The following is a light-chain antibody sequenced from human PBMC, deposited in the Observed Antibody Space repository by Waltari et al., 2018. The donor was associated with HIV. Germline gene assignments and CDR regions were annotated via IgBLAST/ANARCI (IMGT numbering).Light chain of an antibody. Sequence: VIWMTQSPALLSASTGDIVNITCRLSQAIDNYLAWYQQRPGKAPNLLIYGASTLQSGVPSRISGSGSGTDFTLTISCLQPEDFAVYYCQQYYAFPRTFGHGTKVEVK. J-gene: IGKJ1*01. CDR1: QAIDNY. CDR2: GAS. CDR3: QQYYAFPRT. V-gene: IGKV1D-8*01.